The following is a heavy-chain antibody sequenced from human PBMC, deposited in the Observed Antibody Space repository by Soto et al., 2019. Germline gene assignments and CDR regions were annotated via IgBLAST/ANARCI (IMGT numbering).Heavy chain of an antibody. D-gene: IGHD2-21*01. CDR3: ARGRGVVIPAGTPDAFDV. CDR1: GYIFNKYG. V-gene: IGHV1-18*01. Sequence: ASVKVSCKASGYIFNKYGFNWVRQAPVQGLEWMGRISAFNGYTNFAQKFQGRVTLTTDTSTNTAYMELSSLRSDDTAIYYCARGRGVVIPAGTPDAFDVWGQGTMVTV. CDR2: ISAFNGYT. J-gene: IGHJ3*01.